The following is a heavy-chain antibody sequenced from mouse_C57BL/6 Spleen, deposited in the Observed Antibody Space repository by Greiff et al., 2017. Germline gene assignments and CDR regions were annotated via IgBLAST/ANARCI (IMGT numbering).Heavy chain of an antibody. CDR1: GYAFSSYW. V-gene: IGHV1-80*01. Sequence: VQLQQSGAELVKPGASVKISCKASGYAFSSYWMNWVKQRPGKGLEWIGQIYPGDGDTNYNGKFKGKATLTADKSSSTAYMQLSSLTSEDSAVYFCARGHYGRSPFWYFDVWGTGTTVTVSS. D-gene: IGHD1-1*01. J-gene: IGHJ1*03. CDR2: IYPGDGDT. CDR3: ARGHYGRSPFWYFDV.